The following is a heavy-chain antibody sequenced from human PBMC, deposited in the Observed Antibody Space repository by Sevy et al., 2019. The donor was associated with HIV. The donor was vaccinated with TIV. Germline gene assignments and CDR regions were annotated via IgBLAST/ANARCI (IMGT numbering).Heavy chain of an antibody. J-gene: IGHJ5*02. CDR1: GGSFSGYY. V-gene: IGHV4-34*01. Sequence: SETLSLTCAVYGGSFSGYYWSWIRQPPGKGLEWIGEINHSGSTNYNPSLKSRVTISVDTSKNQFSLKLSSVTAADTAVYYCARTPRCGGDCYANSRLGHGANWFDPWGQGTLVTVSS. CDR2: INHSGST. D-gene: IGHD2-21*01. CDR3: ARTPRCGGDCYANSRLGHGANWFDP.